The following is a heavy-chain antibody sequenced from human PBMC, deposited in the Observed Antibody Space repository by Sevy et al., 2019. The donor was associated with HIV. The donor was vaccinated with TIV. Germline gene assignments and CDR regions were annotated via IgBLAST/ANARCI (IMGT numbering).Heavy chain of an antibody. V-gene: IGHV3-23*01. Sequence: GGSLRLSCAASGFTFSNYAMSWVRQAPGKGLQWVSVISTSGDNTYYADSVKGRFTISRENSKNILYLQMSSLSAEGSAVYFCAKDPPNQDYYDSSSSGYFDSWGQGTLVTVSS. CDR2: ISTSGDNT. J-gene: IGHJ4*02. CDR1: GFTFSNYA. D-gene: IGHD3-22*01. CDR3: AKDPPNQDYYDSSSSGYFDS.